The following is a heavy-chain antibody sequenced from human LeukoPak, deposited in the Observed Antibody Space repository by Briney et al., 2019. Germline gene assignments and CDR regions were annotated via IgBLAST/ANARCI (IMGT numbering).Heavy chain of an antibody. CDR2: IYYSGST. D-gene: IGHD3-22*01. Sequence: PSEALSLTCTVSGGSISSSTYYWGWIRQPPGKGLEWIGSIYYSGSTYYNPSLKSRVTISVDTSKNQFSLKLSSVTAADTAVYYCARVVKDYYYYGMDVWGQGTTVTVSS. CDR1: GGSISSSTYY. V-gene: IGHV4-39*01. J-gene: IGHJ6*02. CDR3: ARVVKDYYYYGMDV.